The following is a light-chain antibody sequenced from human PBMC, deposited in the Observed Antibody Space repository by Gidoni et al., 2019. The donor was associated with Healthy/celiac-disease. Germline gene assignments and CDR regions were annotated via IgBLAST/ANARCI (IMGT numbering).Light chain of an antibody. CDR2: DAS. V-gene: IGKV1-33*01. CDR3: QQYDNLPMYT. Sequence: DIQLTQSPSSLSASVGDRVTINCQASQDISNYLNWYQQKPGKAPKLLIYDASNLETGVPSRFSGSGSGTDFTFTISSLQPEDIATYYCQQYDNLPMYTFXQXTKLEIK. J-gene: IGKJ2*01. CDR1: QDISNY.